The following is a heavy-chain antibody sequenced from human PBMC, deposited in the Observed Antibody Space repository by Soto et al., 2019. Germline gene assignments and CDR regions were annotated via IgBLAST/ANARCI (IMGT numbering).Heavy chain of an antibody. V-gene: IGHV2-5*01. Sequence: SGPTLVNPTQTLTLTCTFSGFSLSTSGVGVGWIRQPPGKALEWLALIYWNDDKRYSPSLKSRLTITKDTSKNQVVLTMTNMDPVDTATYYCALSLTYCGGDCYSSYYYYGMDVWGQGTTVTVSS. CDR3: ALSLTYCGGDCYSSYYYYGMDV. J-gene: IGHJ6*02. CDR2: IYWNDDK. D-gene: IGHD2-21*02. CDR1: GFSLSTSGVG.